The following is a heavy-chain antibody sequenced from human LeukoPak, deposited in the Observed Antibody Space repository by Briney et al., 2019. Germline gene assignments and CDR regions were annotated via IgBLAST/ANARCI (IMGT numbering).Heavy chain of an antibody. Sequence: GGSLRLSCAASGFTFSSYWMSWVRQAPGKGLEWVANIKQDGSEKYYVDSVKGRFTISRDNAKNSLYLQMNSLRAEDTAVYYCARDSGVITTLLDYWGQGTLVTVSS. J-gene: IGHJ4*02. CDR1: GFTFSSYW. V-gene: IGHV3-7*01. D-gene: IGHD3-22*01. CDR2: IKQDGSEK. CDR3: ARDSGVITTLLDY.